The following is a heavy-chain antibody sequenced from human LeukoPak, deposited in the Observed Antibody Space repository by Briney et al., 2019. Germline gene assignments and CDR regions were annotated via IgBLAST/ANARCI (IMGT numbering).Heavy chain of an antibody. CDR2: IIPLFRTT. Sequence: SVKVSCKASGGTFGNSAFTWVRQAPGQGLEWMGGIIPLFRTTNYAQRFQGRVTITAVGSTSTVYMELTSLTSEDTAVYYCARVPQYDGFNYDDAWGQGTLVTVSS. J-gene: IGHJ5*02. CDR1: GGTFGNSA. CDR3: ARVPQYDGFNYDDA. D-gene: IGHD5-24*01. V-gene: IGHV1-69*13.